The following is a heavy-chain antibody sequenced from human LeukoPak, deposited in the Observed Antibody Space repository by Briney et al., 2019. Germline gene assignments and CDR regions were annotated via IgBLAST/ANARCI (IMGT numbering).Heavy chain of an antibody. CDR3: AEEMQYYAFDI. Sequence: GSLRLSCAASGXTFSXYAMSWVHQARGKGLEWVSAISGSGGSTYYADSVKGRFTISRDNSKNTLYLQMNSLRAEDTAVYYCAEEMQYYAFDIWGQGTMVTVSS. CDR2: ISGSGGST. V-gene: IGHV3-23*01. CDR1: GXTFSXYA. J-gene: IGHJ3*02. D-gene: IGHD3-10*01.